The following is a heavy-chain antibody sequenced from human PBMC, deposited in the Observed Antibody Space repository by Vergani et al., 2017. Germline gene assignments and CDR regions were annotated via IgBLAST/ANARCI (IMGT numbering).Heavy chain of an antibody. J-gene: IGHJ6*02. D-gene: IGHD5-12*01. CDR3: AGDKYAVSGRGYYYYGMDV. V-gene: IGHV3-48*03. CDR1: GFTFSSYE. Sequence: EVQLVESGGGLVQPGGSLRLSCAASGFTFSSYEMNWVRQAPGKGVEWVSYISSSGSTIYYADSVKGRFTLSRDNAKNSLYLQMNSLRAEDTAVYYCAGDKYAVSGRGYYYYGMDVWGQGTTVTVSS. CDR2: ISSSGSTI.